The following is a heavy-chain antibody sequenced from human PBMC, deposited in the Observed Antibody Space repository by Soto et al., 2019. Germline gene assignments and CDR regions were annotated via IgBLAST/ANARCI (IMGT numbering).Heavy chain of an antibody. J-gene: IGHJ5*02. CDR3: ATGPDYGDPNWFDP. CDR2: MNPNSGNT. D-gene: IGHD4-17*01. V-gene: IGHV1-8*01. CDR1: GYSFTSYD. Sequence: QVQLVQSGAEVKKPGASVKVSCKASGYSFTSYDINWVRQATGQGLEWMGWMNPNSGNTGYAQKLQGRVTMSRNTSISTAYMELSRLRSEGTAVYYCATGPDYGDPNWFDPWGQGTLVTLSS.